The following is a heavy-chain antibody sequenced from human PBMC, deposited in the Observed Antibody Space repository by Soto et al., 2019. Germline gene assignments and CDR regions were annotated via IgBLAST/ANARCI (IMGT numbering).Heavy chain of an antibody. CDR2: INPNSGGT. D-gene: IGHD5-12*01. CDR3: ARGRGYSGYYPGDAFDI. CDR1: GYTFTGYY. J-gene: IGHJ3*02. V-gene: IGHV1-2*04. Sequence: QVQLVQSGDEVKKPGASVKVSCKASGYTFTGYYMHWVRQAPGQGLEWLGWINPNSGGTNYAQKFPGWVTMTRDTFISTAYRELSRLRSDDTAVYYCARGRGYSGYYPGDAFDIWGQGPMVTVSS.